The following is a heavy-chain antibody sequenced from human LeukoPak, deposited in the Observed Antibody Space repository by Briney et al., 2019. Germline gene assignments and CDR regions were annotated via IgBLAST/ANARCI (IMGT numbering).Heavy chain of an antibody. V-gene: IGHV4-59*01. CDR1: GGSISSYY. CDR3: ARLQPKSGEWAFDI. D-gene: IGHD1-1*01. Sequence: SETLSLTCTVSGGSISSYYWSWIRQPPGKGLEWMGYIYYSGSTNYDPNYNPSLKSRVTMSVATSKNHFSLTLSSVTAADTAVYYRARLQPKSGEWAFDIWGQGTMVTVSS. J-gene: IGHJ3*02. CDR2: IYYSGSTNYDP.